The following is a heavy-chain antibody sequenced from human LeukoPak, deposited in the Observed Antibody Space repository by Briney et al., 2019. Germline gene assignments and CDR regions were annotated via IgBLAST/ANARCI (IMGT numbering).Heavy chain of an antibody. Sequence: SETLSLSCAVSGGSISGYYWSWIRQPPGKGLEWISRIYTSGSTNYNPYPKSRVTMSLDKTKNQFSLKLSSVTAADTAVYYWARDRSCTSCYMGWYNWFDPWGQGTLVTVSS. D-gene: IGHD2-2*02. CDR2: IYTSGST. V-gene: IGHV4-4*07. CDR3: ARDRSCTSCYMGWYNWFDP. CDR1: GGSISGYY. J-gene: IGHJ5*02.